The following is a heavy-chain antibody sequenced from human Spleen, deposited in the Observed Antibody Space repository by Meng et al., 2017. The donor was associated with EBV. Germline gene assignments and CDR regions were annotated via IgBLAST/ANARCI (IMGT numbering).Heavy chain of an antibody. CDR3: ARGSNYGSAPFDY. CDR1: GGSFSGYY. Sequence: QVHLQQSGAGLLKSSETLSLTCAVYGGSFSGYYWSWIRKPPGKGMEWIGEINQSGNTNYKSSLKSRVTISLDTSKHQFSLKLTSVTVADTAMYYCARGSNYGSAPFDYWGQGSLVTVSS. D-gene: IGHD3-10*01. V-gene: IGHV4-34*02. J-gene: IGHJ4*02. CDR2: INQSGNT.